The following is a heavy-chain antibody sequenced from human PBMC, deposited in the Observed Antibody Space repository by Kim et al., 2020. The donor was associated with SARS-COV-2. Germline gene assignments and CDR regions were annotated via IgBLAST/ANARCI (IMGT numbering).Heavy chain of an antibody. Sequence: GGSLRLSCTASGFTFGDYTMSWFRQAPGKGLEWVGFIRSKAYGGTTEYAASVKGRFTISRDDSKSIAYLQMNSLKNEDTAVYYCTRERVSWELPDYWGQGTLVTVSS. V-gene: IGHV3-49*03. CDR3: TRERVSWELPDY. J-gene: IGHJ4*02. D-gene: IGHD1-26*01. CDR2: IRSKAYGGTT. CDR1: GFTFGDYT.